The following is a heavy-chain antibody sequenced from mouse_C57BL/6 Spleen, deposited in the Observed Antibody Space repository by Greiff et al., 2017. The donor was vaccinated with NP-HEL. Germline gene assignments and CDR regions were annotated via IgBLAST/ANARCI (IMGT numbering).Heavy chain of an antibody. V-gene: IGHV10-1*01. CDR2: IRSKSNNYAN. J-gene: IGHJ4*01. Sequence: EVQLVESGAGLVQPKASLKLSCAASGFSFTTYSMNWVRQAPGPGLEWVARIRSKSNNYANYYAFSVRDSFTISIEDSKSMLYLQMNNLKTEDTAMYYCLRHSLYGYPGYYYAMDYWGQGTSVTVSS. D-gene: IGHD2-14*01. CDR3: LRHSLYGYPGYYYAMDY. CDR1: GFSFTTYS.